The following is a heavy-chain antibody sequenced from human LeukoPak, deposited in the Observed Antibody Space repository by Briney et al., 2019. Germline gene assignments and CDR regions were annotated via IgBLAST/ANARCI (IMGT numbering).Heavy chain of an antibody. J-gene: IGHJ5*02. CDR2: ISYDGSNK. CDR3: AKDGSGGTFDP. CDR1: GFTISSYG. Sequence: GGSLRLSCAASGFTISSYGMHWVRQAPGKGLEWVAVISYDGSNKYYADSVKGRFTISRDNSKNTLYLQMNSLRAEDTAVYYCAKDGSGGTFDPWGQGTLVTVSS. V-gene: IGHV3-30*18. D-gene: IGHD2-15*01.